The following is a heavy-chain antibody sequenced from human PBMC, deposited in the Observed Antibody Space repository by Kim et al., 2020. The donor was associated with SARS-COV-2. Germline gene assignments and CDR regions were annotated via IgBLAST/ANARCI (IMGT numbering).Heavy chain of an antibody. J-gene: IGHJ4*02. CDR1: EYTFNNYW. Sequence: GESLNISCKASEYTFNNYWIGWVRQMPGKGLQWLGIIYPGDSDTKYNPSVQGQVTISADWSLTTAYLQWSSLKASDTAIYYCARAPSGTFSPYYFDYWGQRTLVTVSS. D-gene: IGHD1-26*01. V-gene: IGHV5-51*01. CDR2: IYPGDSDT. CDR3: ARAPSGTFSPYYFDY.